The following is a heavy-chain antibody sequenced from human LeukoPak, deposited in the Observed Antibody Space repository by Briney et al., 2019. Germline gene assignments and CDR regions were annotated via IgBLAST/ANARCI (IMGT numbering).Heavy chain of an antibody. J-gene: IGHJ4*02. CDR2: IIPIFGTA. CDR3: ATVQALPVWSYSW. Sequence: ASVKVSCKASGGTFSSYAISWVRQAPGQGLEWMGGIIPIFGTANYAQKFQGRVTITADESTSTVYIELSSLRSEDTAVYYCATVQALPVWSYSWWGQGTLVTVSS. V-gene: IGHV1-69*13. CDR1: GGTFSSYA. D-gene: IGHD1-26*01.